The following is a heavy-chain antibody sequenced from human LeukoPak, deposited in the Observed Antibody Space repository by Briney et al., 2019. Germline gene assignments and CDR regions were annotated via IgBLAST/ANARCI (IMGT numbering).Heavy chain of an antibody. CDR3: ARLRGGYREFDY. D-gene: IGHD3-16*02. CDR2: ISNSGST. CDR1: GGSISSYY. J-gene: IGHJ4*02. Sequence: SETLSLTCTVSGGSISSYYWSWIRQPPGKGLEWIGYISNSGSTTYNPSLKSRVTISVDTSKNQFSLKLTSVNAADTALYYCARLRGGYREFDYWGQGTLVTVSS. V-gene: IGHV4-59*01.